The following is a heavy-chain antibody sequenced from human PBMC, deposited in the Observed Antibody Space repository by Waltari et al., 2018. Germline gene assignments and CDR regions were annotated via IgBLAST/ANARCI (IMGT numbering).Heavy chain of an antibody. V-gene: IGHV1-69*12. Sequence: QVQLVQSGAEVKKPGSSVKVSCKASGGTFSSYAISWVRQVPGQGLEWMGGIIPIFGTANYAQKFQGRVTITADESTSTAYMELSSLRSEDTAVYYCARGASSGYYGYFDYWGQGTLVTVSS. CDR1: GGTFSSYA. CDR2: IIPIFGTA. D-gene: IGHD3-22*01. CDR3: ARGASSGYYGYFDY. J-gene: IGHJ4*02.